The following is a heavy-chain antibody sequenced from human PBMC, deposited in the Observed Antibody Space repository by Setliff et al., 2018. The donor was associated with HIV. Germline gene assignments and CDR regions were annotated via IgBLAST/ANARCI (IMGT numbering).Heavy chain of an antibody. Sequence: SETLSLTCTVSDASISSHYWSWIRQPPGKGLEWIAYIYYSGSTSYNPSLKSRVTVSIDTSKNRFSLKLNSVTAADTAVYYCARAGYNSRPYYFDYWVQGTLVTVSS. CDR3: ARAGYNSRPYYFDY. CDR1: DASISSHY. J-gene: IGHJ4*02. D-gene: IGHD6-13*01. V-gene: IGHV4-59*11. CDR2: IYYSGST.